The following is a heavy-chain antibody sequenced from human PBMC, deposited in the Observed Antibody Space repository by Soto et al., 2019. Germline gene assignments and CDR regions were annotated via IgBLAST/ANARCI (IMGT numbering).Heavy chain of an antibody. Sequence: PSETLSLTCAVYGGSFSGYYWSWIRQPPGKGLEWIGEINHSGSTNYNPSPKSRVTISVDTSKNQFSLKLSSVTAADTAVYYCARIGLRYSKRDFCGQGTLVTVSS. CDR3: ARIGLRYSKRDF. V-gene: IGHV4-34*01. J-gene: IGHJ4*02. CDR2: INHSGST. D-gene: IGHD4-17*01. CDR1: GGSFSGYY.